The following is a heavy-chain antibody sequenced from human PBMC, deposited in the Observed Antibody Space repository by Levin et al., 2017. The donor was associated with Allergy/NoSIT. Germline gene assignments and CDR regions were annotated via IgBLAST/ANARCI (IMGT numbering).Heavy chain of an antibody. CDR1: GGSISSYY. J-gene: IGHJ3*02. CDR3: ARDLWFGKNAFDI. V-gene: IGHV4-59*01. CDR2: IYYSGST. D-gene: IGHD3-10*01. Sequence: PSETLSLTCTVSGGSISSYYWSWIRQPPGKGLEWIGYIYYSGSTNYNPSLKSRVTISVDTSKNQFSLKLSSVTAADTAVYYCARDLWFGKNAFDIWGQGTMVTVSS.